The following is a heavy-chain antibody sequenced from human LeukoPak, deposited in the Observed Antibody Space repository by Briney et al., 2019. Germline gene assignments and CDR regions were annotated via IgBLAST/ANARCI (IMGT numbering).Heavy chain of an antibody. CDR3: ARSKVVTADRFDP. V-gene: IGHV4-61*02. D-gene: IGHD2-21*02. J-gene: IGHJ5*02. CDR1: GGSISSGSYY. CDR2: IYTSGST. Sequence: PSETLSLTCTVSGGSISSGSYYWSWIRQPAGKGLEWIGRIYTSGSTNYNPSLKSRVTISVDTSKNQFSLKLSSVTAADTAVYYCARSKVVTADRFDPWGQGTLVTVSS.